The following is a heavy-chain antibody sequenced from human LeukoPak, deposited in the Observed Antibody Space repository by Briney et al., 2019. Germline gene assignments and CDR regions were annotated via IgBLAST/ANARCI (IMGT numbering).Heavy chain of an antibody. CDR1: GGSISSYY. Sequence: PSETLSLTCTVSGGSISSYYWSWIRQPPGKGLEWIGYIYYSGSTNYNPSLKSRVTISVDTSKNQFSLKLSSVTAADTAVYYCARTPYSYGYLDYWGQGTLVTVSS. J-gene: IGHJ4*02. D-gene: IGHD5-18*01. V-gene: IGHV4-59*01. CDR2: IYYSGST. CDR3: ARTPYSYGYLDY.